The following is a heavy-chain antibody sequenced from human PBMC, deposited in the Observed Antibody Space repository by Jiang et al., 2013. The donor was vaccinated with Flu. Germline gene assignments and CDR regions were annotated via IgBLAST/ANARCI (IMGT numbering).Heavy chain of an antibody. Sequence: GAEVKKPGASVKVSCKASGYTFTSYDINWVRQATGQGLEWMGWMNPNSGNTGYAQKFQGRVTMTRNTSISTAYMELSSLRSEDTAVYYCARRRGVVRNRWFDPWGQGTLVTVSS. D-gene: IGHD3-3*01. CDR3: ARRRGVVRNRWFDP. CDR2: MNPNSGNT. CDR1: GYTFTSYD. J-gene: IGHJ5*02. V-gene: IGHV1-8*01.